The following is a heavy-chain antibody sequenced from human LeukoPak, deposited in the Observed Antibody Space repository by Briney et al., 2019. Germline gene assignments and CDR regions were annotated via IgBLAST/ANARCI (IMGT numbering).Heavy chain of an antibody. Sequence: KSSETLSLTCTVSGGSISSSSYYWGWIRQPPGKGLEWIGSIYYSGSTYYNPSLKSRVTISVDTSKNQFSLKLSSVTAADTAVYYCARHSVSSTVQLDYWGQGTLVTVSS. J-gene: IGHJ4*02. D-gene: IGHD1-1*01. CDR3: ARHSVSSTVQLDY. V-gene: IGHV4-39*01. CDR1: GGSISSSSYY. CDR2: IYYSGST.